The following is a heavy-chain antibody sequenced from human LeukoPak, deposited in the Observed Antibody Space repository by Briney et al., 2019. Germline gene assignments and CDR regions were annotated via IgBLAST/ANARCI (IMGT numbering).Heavy chain of an antibody. CDR3: ARGVQGDYYDSSGYLNWFDP. D-gene: IGHD3-22*01. V-gene: IGHV1-69*01. J-gene: IGHJ5*02. Sequence: GSSVKVSCKASGGTFSSYAISWVRQAPGQGLEWMGGIIPIFGTANYAQKFQGRVTITADESTSTAYMELSSLRSEDMAVYYCARGVQGDYYDSSGYLNWFDPWGQGTLVTVSS. CDR1: GGTFSSYA. CDR2: IIPIFGTA.